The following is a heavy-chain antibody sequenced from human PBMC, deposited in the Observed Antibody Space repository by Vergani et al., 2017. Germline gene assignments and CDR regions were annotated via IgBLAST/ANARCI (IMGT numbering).Heavy chain of an antibody. CDR3: ARMGGXDEGDAFRIGYFDS. Sequence: QVQLQESGPGLVKPSQTLSLTCTVSGGSISSGDYYWSWIRQPPGKGLEWIGYIYSTGSTHHNPSLRRRINMSVDTSKNQFSLKLNSVTAADTAMYYCARMGGXDEGDAFRIGYFDSWGPGILVTVSS. D-gene: IGHD5-12*01. V-gene: IGHV4-31*03. J-gene: IGHJ4*02. CDR1: GGSISSGDYY. CDR2: IYSTGST.